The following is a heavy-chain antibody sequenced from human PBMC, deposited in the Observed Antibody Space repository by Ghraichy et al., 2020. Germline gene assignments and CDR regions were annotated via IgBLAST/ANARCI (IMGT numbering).Heavy chain of an antibody. CDR3: AREEPDYGDTADF. V-gene: IGHV3-7*03. J-gene: IGHJ4*02. CDR1: GFTFSIYW. CDR2: IKQDGSEK. D-gene: IGHD4-17*01. Sequence: GGSLRLSCAASGFTFSIYWMSWVRQAPGKGLEWVANIKQDGSEKYYVDSVKGRFTISRDNARNSLYLQMNSLRAEDTAIYYCAREEPDYGDTADFWGQGTLVTVSS.